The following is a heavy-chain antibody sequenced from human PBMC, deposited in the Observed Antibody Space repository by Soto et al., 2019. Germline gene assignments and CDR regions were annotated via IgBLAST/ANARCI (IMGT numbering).Heavy chain of an antibody. D-gene: IGHD2-21*01. CDR2: ISARNGDT. CDR3: ARVQVLPNPAADF. CDR1: GYTFTAYG. J-gene: IGHJ4*02. V-gene: IGHV1-18*04. Sequence: ASVKVSCKASGYTFTAYGIIWVRQAPGQHLEWLGWISARNGDTKYAQGFQGRVTLTTDTSTTTTYMELMNLRSDDTAVYFCARVQVLPNPAADFWGQGTLVTVSS.